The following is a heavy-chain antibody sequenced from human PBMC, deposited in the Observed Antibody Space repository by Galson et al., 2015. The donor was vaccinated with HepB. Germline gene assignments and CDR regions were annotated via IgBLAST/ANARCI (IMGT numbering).Heavy chain of an antibody. CDR2: SKSKTDGGAT. Sequence: SLRLSCAASGFTFTNAWMSWVRQAPGKGLEWIGRSKSKTDGGATDYAAPVKGRFIISRDGSKYTLFLQMNSLKTEDTAVYYCTTDPFLTGTRSWGQGTLVTVSS. J-gene: IGHJ5*02. D-gene: IGHD1-7*01. CDR1: GFTFTNAW. V-gene: IGHV3-15*01. CDR3: TTDPFLTGTRS.